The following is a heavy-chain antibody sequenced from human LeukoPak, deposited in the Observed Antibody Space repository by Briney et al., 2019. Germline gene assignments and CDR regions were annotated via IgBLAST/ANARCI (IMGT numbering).Heavy chain of an antibody. CDR3: AKRARYNSARATDFDS. D-gene: IGHD6-19*01. Sequence: GGSLRLSCVASGFSFNNYAMNWVRQAPGKGLEWVSLIIGSSGSTFYADSVKGRFTISRDNSNNLVYLQMNNLRAEDTAEYYCAKRARYNSARATDFDSWGQGTQVTVSS. CDR1: GFSFNNYA. CDR2: IIGSSGST. V-gene: IGHV3-23*01. J-gene: IGHJ4*02.